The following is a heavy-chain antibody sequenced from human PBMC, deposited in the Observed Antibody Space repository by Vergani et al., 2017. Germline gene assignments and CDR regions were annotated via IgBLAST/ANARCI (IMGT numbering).Heavy chain of an antibody. Sequence: EVQLVQSGAEVKKPGESLKISCQGSGYSITNYWIAWVRQSPGKGLEWMGIIYAGDSDVRYSPSFQGQVTMSVDKSLSTAYLQWSSLKASDTATYYCAKTHDFSSLYSSYNWFDPWGKGTQVTVSS. D-gene: IGHD3-3*01. V-gene: IGHV5-51*03. CDR1: GYSITNYW. CDR3: AKTHDFSSLYSSYNWFDP. CDR2: IYAGDSDV. J-gene: IGHJ5*02.